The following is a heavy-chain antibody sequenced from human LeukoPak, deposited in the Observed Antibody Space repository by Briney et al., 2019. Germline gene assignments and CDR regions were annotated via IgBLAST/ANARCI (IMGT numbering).Heavy chain of an antibody. V-gene: IGHV1-69*05. CDR3: AREGYCSGGSCYPGYNWFDP. J-gene: IGHJ5*02. D-gene: IGHD2-15*01. CDR2: IIPIFGTA. Sequence: GASVKVTCKASGGTFSSYAISWVRQAPGQGLEWMGGIIPIFGTANYAQKFQGRVTITTDESTSTAYMELSSLRSEDTAVYYCAREGYCSGGSCYPGYNWFDPWGLGTLVTVSS. CDR1: GGTFSSYA.